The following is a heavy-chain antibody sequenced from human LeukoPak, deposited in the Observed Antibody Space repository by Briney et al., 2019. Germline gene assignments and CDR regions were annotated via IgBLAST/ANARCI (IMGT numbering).Heavy chain of an antibody. Sequence: ASVKVSCKASGYTFTSYALHWMRQAPGQRLEWMGWINAGNGNTKYSQKFQGRVTITRDTSASTAYMELGSLRSDDTAVYYCARDYDFWSGYYEVPGDYWGQGTLVTVSS. J-gene: IGHJ4*02. V-gene: IGHV1-3*01. D-gene: IGHD3-3*01. CDR3: ARDYDFWSGYYEVPGDY. CDR1: GYTFTSYA. CDR2: INAGNGNT.